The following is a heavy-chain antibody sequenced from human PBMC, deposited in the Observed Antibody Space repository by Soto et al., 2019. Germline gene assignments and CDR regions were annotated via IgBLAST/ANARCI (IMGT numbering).Heavy chain of an antibody. Sequence: GASVQVSCKASGYTFTGYYMHWVRRAPGQGIEWMGCINPNSGGTNYAQKFQGRVTMTRDTSISTAYMELSRLRSDDTAVYYCARSTDDFWSGYYLDYWGQGTLVTVSS. CDR2: INPNSGGT. D-gene: IGHD3-3*01. CDR1: GYTFTGYY. CDR3: ARSTDDFWSGYYLDY. J-gene: IGHJ4*02. V-gene: IGHV1-2*02.